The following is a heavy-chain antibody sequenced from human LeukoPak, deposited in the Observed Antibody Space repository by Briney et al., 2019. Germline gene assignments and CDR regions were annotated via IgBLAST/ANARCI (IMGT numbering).Heavy chain of an antibody. Sequence: PSETLSLTCTVSGGSISSGSYYWSWIRQPAGKGLEWIGRIYTSGSTNYNPSLKSRVTISVDTSKNQFSLKLSSVTAADTAVYYCASSYYYGSGKRRPRGGYGMDVWGKGTTVTVSS. V-gene: IGHV4-61*02. CDR1: GGSISSGSYY. J-gene: IGHJ6*04. D-gene: IGHD3-10*01. CDR2: IYTSGST. CDR3: ASSYYYGSGKRRPRGGYGMDV.